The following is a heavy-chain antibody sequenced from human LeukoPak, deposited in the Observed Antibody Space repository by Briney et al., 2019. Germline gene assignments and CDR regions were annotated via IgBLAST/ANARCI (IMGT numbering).Heavy chain of an antibody. J-gene: IGHJ4*02. CDR3: ATNKDWAEAD. CDR2: IYYRGDI. Sequence: NPSETLSLTCTVSGGSISSYYWSWIRQSPGQGLEWIGNIYYRGDINYNPSLKSRVIISIDTSKNQFSLKVTSLTAADTAVYYCATNKDWAEADWGQGTLVTVSS. CDR1: GGSISSYY. V-gene: IGHV4-59*03. D-gene: IGHD3/OR15-3a*01.